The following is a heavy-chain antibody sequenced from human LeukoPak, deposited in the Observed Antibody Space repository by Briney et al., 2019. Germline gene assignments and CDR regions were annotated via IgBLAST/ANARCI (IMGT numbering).Heavy chain of an antibody. CDR3: ARVLLDCTNGVCYWLDWFDP. D-gene: IGHD2-8*01. CDR1: GYAFTTYC. CDR2: IIPIFGTA. J-gene: IGHJ5*02. V-gene: IGHV1-69*13. Sequence: GASVKVSCKASGYAFTTYCINWVRQAPGQGLEWMGGIIPIFGTANYAQKFQGRVTITADESTSTAYMELSSLRSEDTAVYYCARVLLDCTNGVCYWLDWFDPWGQGTLVTVSS.